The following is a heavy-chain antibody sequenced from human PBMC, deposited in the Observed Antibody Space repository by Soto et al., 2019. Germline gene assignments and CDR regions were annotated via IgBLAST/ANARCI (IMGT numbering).Heavy chain of an antibody. CDR3: ARDRGYNWNYGWFDP. CDR2: ISAYNGNT. Sequence: QVQLVKSGAEVKKPGASVKVSCKASGYTFSNYGISWVRQAPGQGLEWMGRISAYNGNTNYAQKLQGRVTMTTDTSTSTAYMELRSLRSDDTAVYYCARDRGYNWNYGWFDPWGQGTLVTVSS. CDR1: GYTFSNYG. D-gene: IGHD1-7*01. J-gene: IGHJ5*02. V-gene: IGHV1-18*01.